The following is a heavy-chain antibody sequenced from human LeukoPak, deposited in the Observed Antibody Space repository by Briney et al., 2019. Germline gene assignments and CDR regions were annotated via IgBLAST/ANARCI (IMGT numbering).Heavy chain of an antibody. D-gene: IGHD6-19*01. CDR2: IWADGSNQ. J-gene: IGHJ6*02. V-gene: IGHV3-33*01. Sequence: GGSLRLSCTASASTFTTYGFHWVRQAPGRGLEWVALIWADGSNQFSADSVKGRVNMARDNAKNTVYLQMDSLRVDDTAVYFCAREAVISGWSGDMDVWGQGTTVTVSS. CDR3: AREAVISGWSGDMDV. CDR1: ASTFTTYG.